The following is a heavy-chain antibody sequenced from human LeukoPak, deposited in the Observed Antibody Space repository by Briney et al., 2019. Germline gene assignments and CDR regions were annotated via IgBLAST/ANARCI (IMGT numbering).Heavy chain of an antibody. CDR2: IIPIFGTA. J-gene: IGHJ4*02. D-gene: IGHD3-10*01. CDR1: GGTFSSYA. Sequence: SVKVSCKASGGTFSSYAISWVRQAPGQGLEWMGVIIPIFGTANYAQKFQGRVTITTDESTSTAYMELSSLRSEDTAVYYCARDSDYYGSGSYFNWGQGTLVTVSS. V-gene: IGHV1-69*05. CDR3: ARDSDYYGSGSYFN.